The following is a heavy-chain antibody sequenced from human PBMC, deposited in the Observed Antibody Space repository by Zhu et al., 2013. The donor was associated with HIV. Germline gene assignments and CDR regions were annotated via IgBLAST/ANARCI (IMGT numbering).Heavy chain of an antibody. CDR3: ARSRANYYYYGMDV. CDR1: GYTFTSYD. V-gene: IGHV1-8*01. CDR2: MNPNSGNT. J-gene: IGHJ6*02. Sequence: QVQLVQSGAEVKKPGASVKVSCKASGYTFTSYDINWVRQATGQGLEWMGWMNPNSGNTGYAQKFQGRVTMTRNTSISTAYMELSSLRSEDTAVYYCARSRANYYYYGMDVWGQGTTVTVSS.